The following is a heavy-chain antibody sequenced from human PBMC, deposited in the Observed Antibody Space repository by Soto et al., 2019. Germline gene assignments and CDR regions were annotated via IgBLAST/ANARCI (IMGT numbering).Heavy chain of an antibody. D-gene: IGHD5-18*01. CDR1: GFTFSSYS. J-gene: IGHJ6*02. V-gene: IGHV3-48*02. Sequence: GGSLRLSCAASGFTFSSYSMNWVRQAPGKGLEWVSYISSSSSTIYYADSVKGRFTISRDNAKNSLYLQMNSLRDEDTAVYYCASGGGDSYGVPSYYYYGMDVWGQGTTVTVSS. CDR2: ISSSSSTI. CDR3: ASGGGDSYGVPSYYYYGMDV.